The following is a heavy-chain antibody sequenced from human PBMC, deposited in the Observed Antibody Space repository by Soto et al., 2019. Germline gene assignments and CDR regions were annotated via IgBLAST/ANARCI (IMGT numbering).Heavy chain of an antibody. J-gene: IGHJ4*02. CDR2: IKDRGSSYIT. Sequence: EVQLVESGGGLVQPGGSLRLSCAASGFTFSDHYMDWVRQAPGKGLEWVGRIKDRGSSYITEYAASVKDRFTISRDDLKNSLYLQMNSLKTEDTAVYYCAAIRTVVGYWGQGTLVTVSS. CDR3: AAIRTVVGY. CDR1: GFTFSDHY. D-gene: IGHD3-10*01. V-gene: IGHV3-72*01.